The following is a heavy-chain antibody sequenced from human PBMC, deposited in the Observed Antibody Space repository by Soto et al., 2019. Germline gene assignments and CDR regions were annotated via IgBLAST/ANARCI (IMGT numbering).Heavy chain of an antibody. CDR1: GYDFERFP. J-gene: IGHJ6*02. D-gene: IGHD3-22*01. CDR2: ISPYSGNR. Sequence: ASVKVSCKASGYDFERFPISWVRQARGQGLEWMGLISPYSGNRYYAEKFQERVTMTRDTSTSTAYMELRSLTSEGTAVYYCAADWNYYYDSSGYYSVDYYGMDVWGQGTTVTVSS. CDR3: AADWNYYYDSSGYYSVDYYGMDV. V-gene: IGHV1-18*04.